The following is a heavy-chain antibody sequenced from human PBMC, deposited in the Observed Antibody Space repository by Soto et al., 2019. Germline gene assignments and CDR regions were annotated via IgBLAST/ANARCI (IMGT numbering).Heavy chain of an antibody. CDR2: IKSKNDGGTT. J-gene: IGHJ6*02. V-gene: IGHV3-15*07. CDR3: TTGDELIVYDSSGYNRHYYYGMDV. CDR1: GFTFSNAW. Sequence: SGGSLRLSCAASGFTFSNAWMNWVRQAPGKGLEWVGRIKSKNDGGTTDYAAPVKGRFTNSRYDSKNTLYLQMNSLKTEDTSVYYCTTGDELIVYDSSGYNRHYYYGMDVWAQGTTVTVSS. D-gene: IGHD3-22*01.